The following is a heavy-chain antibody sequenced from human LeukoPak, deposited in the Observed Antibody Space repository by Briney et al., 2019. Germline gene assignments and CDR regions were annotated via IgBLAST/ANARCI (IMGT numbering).Heavy chain of an antibody. V-gene: IGHV3-48*02. CDR1: GFTFNNYA. J-gene: IGHJ3*02. D-gene: IGHD2-15*01. CDR2: ISSSSSTI. Sequence: PGGSLRLSCAASGFTFNNYAMNWVREAPGKGLEWFSYISSSSSTIYYADSVKGRFTISRDDAKNSLYLQMYSLRDEDTAVYYCARDGACGYCSGGSCYCAFDIWGQGTMVTVSS. CDR3: ARDGACGYCSGGSCYCAFDI.